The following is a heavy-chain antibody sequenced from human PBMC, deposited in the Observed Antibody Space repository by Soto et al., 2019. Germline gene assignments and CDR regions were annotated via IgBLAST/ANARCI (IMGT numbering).Heavy chain of an antibody. CDR2: ISYDESTT. J-gene: IGHJ3*01. CDR1: GFSFSRYG. V-gene: IGHV3-30*18. CDR3: SKAMIGSYDSDAFDV. D-gene: IGHD3-22*01. Sequence: GGSLRLSCAASGFSFSRYGIHWVRQAPGKGLEWVAVISYDESTTFYADSVKGRFTISRDNSKNTLFLQMNSLRPEDTAVYYCSKAMIGSYDSDAFDVWGQGTMVTV.